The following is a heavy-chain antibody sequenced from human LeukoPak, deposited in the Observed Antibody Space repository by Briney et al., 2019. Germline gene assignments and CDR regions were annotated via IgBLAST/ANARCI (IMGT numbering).Heavy chain of an antibody. J-gene: IGHJ4*02. Sequence: PSETLSLTCAVYGGSFSGYYWSWIRQPPGKGLEWIGEINHSGSTNYDPSLKSRVTISVDTSKNQFSLKLSSVTAADTAVYYCARAPFYDILTGYYGPFDYWGQGTLVTVSS. CDR2: INHSGST. V-gene: IGHV4-34*01. CDR1: GGSFSGYY. CDR3: ARAPFYDILTGYYGPFDY. D-gene: IGHD3-9*01.